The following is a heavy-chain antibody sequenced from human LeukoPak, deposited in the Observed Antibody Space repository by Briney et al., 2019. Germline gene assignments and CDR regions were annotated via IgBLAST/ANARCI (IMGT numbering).Heavy chain of an antibody. CDR3: ARDDSSAGPKN. CDR1: AYSISSGYY. J-gene: IGHJ4*02. V-gene: IGHV4-38-2*02. D-gene: IGHD3-22*01. CDR2: IYHSGTT. Sequence: PSETLSLTCTVSAYSISSGYYWGWIRQPPGKGLEWIGSIYHSGTTSYNPSHKSRVTLSVDTSKNQFSLKLTSVTAADTAVYYCARDDSSAGPKNWGQGTLVTVSS.